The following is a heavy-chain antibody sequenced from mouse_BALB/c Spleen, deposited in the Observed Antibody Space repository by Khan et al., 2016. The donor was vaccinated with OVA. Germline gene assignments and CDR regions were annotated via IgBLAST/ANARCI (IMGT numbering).Heavy chain of an antibody. D-gene: IGHD1-1*01. V-gene: IGHV1-5*01. CDR3: ASAGYGAFAY. CDR1: GYTFTSYW. J-gene: IGHJ3*01. Sequence: IQLVQSGTVLARPGASVRMSCRASGYTFTSYWMHWVKQRPGRGLEGSGGIFPGNDDNTYNQKIKGRAKLTAVTSASTANMELSSLTLEDSAVYYCASAGYGAFAYWGQGTLVTVSA. CDR2: IFPGNDDN.